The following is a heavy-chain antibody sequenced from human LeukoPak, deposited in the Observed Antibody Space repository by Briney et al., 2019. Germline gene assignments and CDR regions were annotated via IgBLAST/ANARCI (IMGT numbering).Heavy chain of an antibody. V-gene: IGHV1-2*02. J-gene: IGHJ3*02. CDR2: INCYDGDT. Sequence: ASVTVSCKASGYTFTAYYIHWVRQAPGQGLEWVAWINCYDGDTRYAPKFQGRVTLTRDTSISTIYIELNRLTSDDTAVYYCARDETVASGIGSDMWGQGAMVTVSS. CDR3: ARDETVASGIGSDM. D-gene: IGHD6-19*01. CDR1: GYTFTAYY.